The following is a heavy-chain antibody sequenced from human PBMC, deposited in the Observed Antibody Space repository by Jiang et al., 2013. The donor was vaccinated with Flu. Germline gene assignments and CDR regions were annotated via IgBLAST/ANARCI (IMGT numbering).Heavy chain of an antibody. CDR3: ARYGDYYGSGSYYNGYWYFDL. Sequence: GSEKYYVDSVKGRFTISRDNAKNSLYLQMNSLRAEDTAVYYCARYGDYYGSGSYYNGYWYFDLWGRGTLVTVSS. CDR2: GSEK. V-gene: IGHV3-7*01. J-gene: IGHJ2*01. D-gene: IGHD3-10*01.